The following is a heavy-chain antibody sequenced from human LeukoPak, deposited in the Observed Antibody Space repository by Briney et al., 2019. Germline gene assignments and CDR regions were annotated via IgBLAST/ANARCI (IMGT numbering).Heavy chain of an antibody. J-gene: IGHJ6*03. CDR1: GFTFTNYW. V-gene: IGHV3-7*01. CDR3: ARRNGFPMIPRWGYNMDV. Sequence: PGGSLRLSCAASGFTFTNYWLSWVRRAPGKGLEWVANINQGGSDKYYVDSVKGRFTISRDNAKNSLYLQLNSLRAEETAVYYCARRNGFPMIPRWGYNMDVWGQGTTVTVSS. D-gene: IGHD3-16*01. CDR2: INQGGSDK.